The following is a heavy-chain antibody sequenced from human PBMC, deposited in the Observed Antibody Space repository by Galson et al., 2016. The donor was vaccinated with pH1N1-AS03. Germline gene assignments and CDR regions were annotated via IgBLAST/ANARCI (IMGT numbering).Heavy chain of an antibody. D-gene: IGHD5-12*01. CDR2: IRGNGDST. CDR1: GFSFNSYA. CDR3: VKGSWGIDIVDRIAHCGMDV. V-gene: IGHV3-23*01. Sequence: SLRLSCAASGFSFNSYAMQWVRQAPGEGLEWVSGIRGNGDSTYYADSVKGRFTISSDNSKDMFYLQMTSLRGDDTAVYYCVKGSWGIDIVDRIAHCGMDVWGQGTTVTVSS. J-gene: IGHJ6*02.